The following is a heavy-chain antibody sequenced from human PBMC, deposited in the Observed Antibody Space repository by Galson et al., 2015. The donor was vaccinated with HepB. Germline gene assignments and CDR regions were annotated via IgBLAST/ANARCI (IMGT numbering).Heavy chain of an antibody. D-gene: IGHD6-13*01. J-gene: IGHJ3*02. V-gene: IGHV4-39*07. Sequence: TLSLTCTVSGGSISSKIYYWVWIRRPPGKGLEWIGSIYNIGSGSTSYSPSLKSRVTISAVRSKRQFSLKLTSVTAADTAVYFCASSSSSWLPDAFDIWGQGTVVTVSP. CDR1: GGSISSKIYY. CDR2: IYNIGSGST. CDR3: ASSSSSWLPDAFDI.